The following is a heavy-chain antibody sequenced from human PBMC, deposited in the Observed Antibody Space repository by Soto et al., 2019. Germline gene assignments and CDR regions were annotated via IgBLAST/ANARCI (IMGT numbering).Heavy chain of an antibody. CDR2: ISGSGGST. CDR1: GFTFSSYA. J-gene: IGHJ6*03. V-gene: IGHV3-23*01. Sequence: EVQLLESGGGLVQPGGSLRLSCAASGFTFSSYAMSWVRQAPGKGLEWVSAISGSGGSTYYADSVKGRFTISRDNSKNTLYLQMNSLRAEDTAVYYCAKDLMLQKPYYYYYMDVWGKGTTVTVSS. CDR3: AKDLMLQKPYYYYYMDV. D-gene: IGHD3-16*01.